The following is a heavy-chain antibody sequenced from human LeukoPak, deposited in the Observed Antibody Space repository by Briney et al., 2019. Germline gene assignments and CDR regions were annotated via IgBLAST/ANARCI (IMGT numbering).Heavy chain of an antibody. CDR2: INHYGSI. V-gene: IGHV4-34*01. Sequence: SETLSLTCAVYRGSFSGYYWSWIRQPPGKGLEWIGEINHYGSINYNPSLKSRVTISVDTSKNQFSLRLSSVTAADTAVYYCARGRGYSYPDYWGQGTLVTVSS. D-gene: IGHD5-18*01. J-gene: IGHJ4*02. CDR1: RGSFSGYY. CDR3: ARGRGYSYPDY.